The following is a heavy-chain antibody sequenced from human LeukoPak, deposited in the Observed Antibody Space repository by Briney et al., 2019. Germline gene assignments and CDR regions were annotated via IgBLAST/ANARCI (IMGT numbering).Heavy chain of an antibody. J-gene: IGHJ5*02. Sequence: GGSLRLSCAASGFTFSSYIMNWVRQAPGKGLEWVSSISSSSSYIYYADSVKGRFTISRDNAKNSLYLQMNSLRAEDTAVYYCARDYTVLNWFDPWGQGTLVTVSS. CDR1: GFTFSSYI. V-gene: IGHV3-21*01. CDR2: ISSSSSYI. CDR3: ARDYTVLNWFDP. D-gene: IGHD5/OR15-5a*01.